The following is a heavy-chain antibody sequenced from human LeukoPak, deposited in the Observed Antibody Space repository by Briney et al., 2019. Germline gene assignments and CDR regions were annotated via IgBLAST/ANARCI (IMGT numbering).Heavy chain of an antibody. CDR2: ISGSGGST. Sequence: GGSLRLSCTASGFTFSSYAMSWVRQAPGKGLEWVSAISGSGGSTYYADSVKGRFTISRDNSKNTLYLQMNSLRAEDTAVYYCAKYQYYYDSSGSSWGQGTLVTVSS. CDR3: AKYQYYYDSSGSS. J-gene: IGHJ5*02. CDR1: GFTFSSYA. D-gene: IGHD3-22*01. V-gene: IGHV3-23*01.